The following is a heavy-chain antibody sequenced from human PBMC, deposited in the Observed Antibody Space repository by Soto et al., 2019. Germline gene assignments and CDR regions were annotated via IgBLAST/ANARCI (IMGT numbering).Heavy chain of an antibody. Sequence: SETLSLTCAVSGDSINSSHWWNWVRQPPGKGLEWIGQISHSGNANYNPSLTSRVTISVDKSKNHFSLKLTSVTAADTAVYYCARHGGYYFDYWGQGTLVTVSS. J-gene: IGHJ4*02. CDR2: ISHSGNA. D-gene: IGHD3-16*01. CDR1: GDSINSSHW. CDR3: ARHGGYYFDY. V-gene: IGHV4-4*02.